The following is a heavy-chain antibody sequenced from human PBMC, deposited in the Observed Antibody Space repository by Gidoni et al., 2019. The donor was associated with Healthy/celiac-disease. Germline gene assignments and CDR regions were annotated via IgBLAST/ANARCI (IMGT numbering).Heavy chain of an antibody. Sequence: EVQLLESGVGLVPPGGSLRLSCAASGFTFSSYAMSCVRQAPGKGLEWVSAISGSGGSTYYADYVKGRFTISRDNSKNTLYLQMNSLRAEDTAVYYCARDEHDYGDYGFDYWGQGTLVTVSS. CDR1: GFTFSSYA. D-gene: IGHD4-17*01. CDR2: ISGSGGST. J-gene: IGHJ4*02. V-gene: IGHV3-23*01. CDR3: ARDEHDYGDYGFDY.